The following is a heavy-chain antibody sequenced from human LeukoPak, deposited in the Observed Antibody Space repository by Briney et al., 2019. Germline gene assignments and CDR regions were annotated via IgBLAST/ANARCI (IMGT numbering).Heavy chain of an antibody. CDR3: ARDVSWLQFRGDAFDI. Sequence: GGSLRLSCAASGFIFSTYSMNWVRQAPGKGLQWVSYISGSSSAIYYADSVKGRFTISRDNAKNSLYLQMNSLRAQDTAVYYCARDVSWLQFRGDAFDIWGQGTMVTVSS. CDR2: ISGSSSAI. CDR1: GFIFSTYS. J-gene: IGHJ3*02. D-gene: IGHD5-24*01. V-gene: IGHV3-48*04.